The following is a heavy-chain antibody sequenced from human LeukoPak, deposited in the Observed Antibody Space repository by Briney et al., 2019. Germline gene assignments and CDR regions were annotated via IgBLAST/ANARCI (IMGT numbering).Heavy chain of an antibody. D-gene: IGHD1-7*01. J-gene: IGHJ4*02. CDR1: GGSISSYY. Sequence: SETLSLTCTVSGGSISSYYWSWIRQPPGKGLEWIGYIYYSGSTNYNPSPKSRVTISGDTSKNQFSLKLSSVTAADTAVYYCAREDITGTASYFDYWGQGTLVTVSS. V-gene: IGHV4-59*01. CDR3: AREDITGTASYFDY. CDR2: IYYSGST.